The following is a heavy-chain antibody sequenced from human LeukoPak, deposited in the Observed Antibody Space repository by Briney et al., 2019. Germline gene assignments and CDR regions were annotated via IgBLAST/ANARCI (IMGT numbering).Heavy chain of an antibody. CDR1: GYSISSGYY. J-gene: IGHJ4*02. CDR3: ARVGSSSQSIFDY. D-gene: IGHD6-13*01. V-gene: IGHV4-38-2*02. Sequence: SETLSLTCTVSGYSISSGYYWGWIRQPPGKGLEWIGSIYHSGGTYYNPSLKSRVTISVDTSKNQFSLKLSSVTAADTAVYYCARVGSSSQSIFDYWGQGTLVTVSS. CDR2: IYHSGGT.